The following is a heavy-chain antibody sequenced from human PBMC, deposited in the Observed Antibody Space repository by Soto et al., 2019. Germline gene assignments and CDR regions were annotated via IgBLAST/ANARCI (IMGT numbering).Heavy chain of an antibody. Sequence: ASVNVSCKASGYGFTSYYMHWVRQAPGQGLEWMGIINPSGGSTSYAQKFQGRVTMTRDTSTSTVYMELSSLRSEDTAVYYCARDDTYYDILTGYYDWGQGTLVTVSS. V-gene: IGHV1-46*03. CDR3: ARDDTYYDILTGYYD. D-gene: IGHD3-9*01. J-gene: IGHJ4*02. CDR2: INPSGGST. CDR1: GYGFTSYY.